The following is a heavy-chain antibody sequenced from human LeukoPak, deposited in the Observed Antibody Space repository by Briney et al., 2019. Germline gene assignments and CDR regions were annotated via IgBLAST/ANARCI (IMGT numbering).Heavy chain of an antibody. D-gene: IGHD2-15*01. J-gene: IGHJ4*02. CDR2: ISGSGGST. CDR3: AKDLRGLLPYYFDY. V-gene: IGHV3-23*01. Sequence: GRSLRLSCAASGFTFSSYAMSWVRQAPGKGLEWVSAISGSGGSTYYADSVKGRFTISRDNSKNTLYLQMSSLRAEDTAVYYCAKDLRGLLPYYFDYWGQGTLVTVSS. CDR1: GFTFSSYA.